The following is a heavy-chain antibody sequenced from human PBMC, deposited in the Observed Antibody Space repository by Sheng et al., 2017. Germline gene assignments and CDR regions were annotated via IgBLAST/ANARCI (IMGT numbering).Heavy chain of an antibody. CDR3: ARDLPXLALQAGSDY. D-gene: IGHD4-4*01. Sequence: QVQLVQSGAEVKKPGASVKVSCKASGYTFTGYYMHWVRQAPGQGLEWMRWINPNSGGTNYAQKFQGRVTMTRDTSISTAYMELSRLRSDDTAVYYXARDLPXLALQAGSDYWGQGTLVTVSS. CDR2: INPNSGGT. CDR1: GYTFTGYY. J-gene: IGHJ4*02. V-gene: IGHV1-2*02.